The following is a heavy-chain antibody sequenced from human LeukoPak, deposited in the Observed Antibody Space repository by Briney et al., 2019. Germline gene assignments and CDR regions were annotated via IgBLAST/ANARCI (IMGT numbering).Heavy chain of an antibody. V-gene: IGHV3-30*02. D-gene: IGHD3-9*01. J-gene: IGHJ4*02. CDR2: IRYDGSNK. CDR1: GFTFSSYG. CDR3: AKEDYDILTGSAFDY. Sequence: GGSLRLSCAASGFTFSSYGMHWVRQAPGKGLGWVAFIRYDGSNKYYADSVKGRFTISRANSKNTLYLQMNSLRAEDTAVYYCAKEDYDILTGSAFDYWGQGTLVTVSS.